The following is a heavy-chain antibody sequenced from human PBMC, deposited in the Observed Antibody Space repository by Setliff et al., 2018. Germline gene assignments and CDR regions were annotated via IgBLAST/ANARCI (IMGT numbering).Heavy chain of an antibody. CDR1: GGTFSSYT. CDR3: ARRYCSGGSCLEYYYYGMDV. CDR2: IIPILGIA. V-gene: IGHV1-69*10. J-gene: IGHJ6*02. D-gene: IGHD2-15*01. Sequence: ASVKVSCNASGGTFSSYTISWVRQAPGQGLEWMGGIIPILGIANYAQKFQGRVTITADKSTSTAYMELSSLRSEDTAVYYCARRYCSGGSCLEYYYYGMDVWGQGTTVTV.